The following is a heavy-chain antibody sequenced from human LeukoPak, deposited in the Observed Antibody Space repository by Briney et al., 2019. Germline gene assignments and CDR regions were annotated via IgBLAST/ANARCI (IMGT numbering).Heavy chain of an antibody. D-gene: IGHD6-19*01. V-gene: IGHV4-4*07. CDR1: GGSISGSYY. CDR3: ARGKQYAVDY. Sequence: SETLSLTCTVSGGSISGSYYWSWIRQPARKRLEWIGRIYSSGNTNYDPSLKSRVTISVDKSNNQFSLMLNSVTAADTAVYYCARGKQYAVDYWGQGTLVTVSS. J-gene: IGHJ4*02. CDR2: IYSSGNT.